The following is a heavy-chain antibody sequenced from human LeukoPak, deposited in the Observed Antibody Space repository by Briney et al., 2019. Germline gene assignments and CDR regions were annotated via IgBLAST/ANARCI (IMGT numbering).Heavy chain of an antibody. CDR2: ISGSGGST. CDR1: GFTLCSYA. V-gene: IGHV3-23*01. CDR3: ARVGYSYGPNNYYYYYDMDV. Sequence: GGSLRLSCAASGFTLCSYAMSWVRRAPGKGLGGVSDISGSGGSTYYADSVKGRFTVSRDNSKNTMYLQMNSLRAEDTAVNYCARVGYSYGPNNYYYYYDMDVWGKGTTVTVSS. D-gene: IGHD5-18*01. J-gene: IGHJ6*03.